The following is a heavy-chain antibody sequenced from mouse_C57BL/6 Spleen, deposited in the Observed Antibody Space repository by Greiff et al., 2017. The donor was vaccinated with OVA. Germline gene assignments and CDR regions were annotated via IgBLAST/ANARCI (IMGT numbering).Heavy chain of an antibody. V-gene: IGHV1-81*01. D-gene: IGHD1-1*01. CDR1: GYTFTSYG. Sequence: VQLQQSGAELARPGASVKLSCKASGYTFTSYGISWVKQRTGQGLEWIGEIYPRSGNTYYNEKFKGKATLTADKSSSTAFMELRSLTSEDSAVYFCARPPGIAMDYWGQGTSVTVSS. CDR3: ARPPGIAMDY. J-gene: IGHJ4*01. CDR2: IYPRSGNT.